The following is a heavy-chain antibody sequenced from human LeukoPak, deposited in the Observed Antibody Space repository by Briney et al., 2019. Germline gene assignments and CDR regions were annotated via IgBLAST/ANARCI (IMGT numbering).Heavy chain of an antibody. CDR3: ARSPDGYSYGYLY. CDR2: ISSSSSTK. J-gene: IGHJ4*02. Sequence: PGGSLRLSCAASGITFSNYNINWVRQAPGKGLEWVSYISSSSSTKYYADSVKGRFTISRDNAKNSLYLQMNSLRAEDTAVYYCARSPDGYSYGYLYWGQGTLVTVSS. D-gene: IGHD5-18*01. CDR1: GITFSNYN. V-gene: IGHV3-48*04.